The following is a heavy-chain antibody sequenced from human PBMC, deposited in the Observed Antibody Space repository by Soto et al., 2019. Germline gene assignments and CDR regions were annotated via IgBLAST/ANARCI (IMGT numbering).Heavy chain of an antibody. CDR3: ARGHEYGGNSDAFED. D-gene: IGHD4-17*01. V-gene: IGHV1-69*13. Sequence: QVHLVQSGAEVKKPGSSVKVSCKYSGGTFRTESINWVRQAPGQGPEWMGGILPFFGTADYAPRFQGRVTITADGATTTAYMELRSLTSQDTAVYFCARGHEYGGNSDAFEDWGQGTMGTVSS. CDR2: ILPFFGTA. CDR1: GGTFRTES. J-gene: IGHJ3*01.